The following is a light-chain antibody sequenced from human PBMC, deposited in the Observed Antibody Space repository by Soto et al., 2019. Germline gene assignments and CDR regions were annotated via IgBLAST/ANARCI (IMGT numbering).Light chain of an antibody. V-gene: IGKV1-9*01. J-gene: IGKJ3*01. CDR1: QGISSY. CDR3: QQYDNLPLS. Sequence: IQLTQSPSSLSASVGDRVTITCRASQGISSYLAWYQQKPGRAPKLLIFAASTLQSGVPSRFSGSGSGTDFTLTISSLQPEDIGTYFCQQYDNLPLSFGPGTTVEI. CDR2: AAS.